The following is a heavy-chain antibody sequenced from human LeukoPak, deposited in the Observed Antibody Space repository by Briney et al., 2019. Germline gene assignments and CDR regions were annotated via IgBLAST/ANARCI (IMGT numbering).Heavy chain of an antibody. Sequence: GASVKVSCKASGYTFTSYAMNWVRQAPGQGLEWMGWMNPNSGNTGYAQKFQGRVTITRNTSISTAYMELSSLRSEDTAVYYCARAGRGWFGELLSGLYYYYYMDVWGKGTTVTVSS. CDR2: MNPNSGNT. D-gene: IGHD3-10*01. CDR1: GYTFTSYA. V-gene: IGHV1-8*03. J-gene: IGHJ6*03. CDR3: ARAGRGWFGELLSGLYYYYYMDV.